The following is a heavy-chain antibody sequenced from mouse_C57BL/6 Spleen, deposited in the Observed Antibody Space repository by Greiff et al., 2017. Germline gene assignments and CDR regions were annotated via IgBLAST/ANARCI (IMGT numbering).Heavy chain of an antibody. D-gene: IGHD2-1*01. Sequence: VQLQESGGDLVKPGGSLKLSCAASGFTFSSYGLSWVRQTPDKRLEWVATISSGGSYTYSPDSVKGRFTFSRETAENTLYLQMSSRKSEDTAIYQCERQGGNYRDLDYWGQGTTLTVSS. V-gene: IGHV5-6*01. CDR3: ERQGGNYRDLDY. J-gene: IGHJ2*01. CDR1: GFTFSSYG. CDR2: ISSGGSYT.